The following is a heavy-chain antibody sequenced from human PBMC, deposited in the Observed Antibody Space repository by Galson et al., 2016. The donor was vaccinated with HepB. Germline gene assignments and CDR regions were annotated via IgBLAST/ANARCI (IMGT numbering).Heavy chain of an antibody. J-gene: IGHJ5*02. CDR3: AREGCSGGSCYSGYNWFDP. V-gene: IGHV4-4*07. Sequence: ETLSLTCTVSGDSISSHYWSWIRQPAGKGLEWIGRIYTSGRTHYNPSLKSRVTMSVDTSKNQFSLKLTSVTAADTAVYYCAREGCSGGSCYSGYNWFDPWGQGTLVTVSS. D-gene: IGHD2-15*01. CDR1: GDSISSHY. CDR2: IYTSGRT.